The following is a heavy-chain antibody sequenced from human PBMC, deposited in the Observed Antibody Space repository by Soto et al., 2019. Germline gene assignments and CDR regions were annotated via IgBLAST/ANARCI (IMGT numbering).Heavy chain of an antibody. V-gene: IGHV1-3*01. CDR3: ARVILSVGPRANDAFDV. CDR2: INPDNGNT. Sequence: QVQLVQSGAEVRKPGASVNISCRASGFSFSDTLINWVRQAPGQSLEWMGWINPDNGNTRYSPTFQGRVTISRHSSASIAYVEVSDLTSEDTAVYYCARVILSVGPRANDAFDVWGQGTMVTVSS. CDR1: GFSFSDTL. J-gene: IGHJ3*01. D-gene: IGHD2-8*02.